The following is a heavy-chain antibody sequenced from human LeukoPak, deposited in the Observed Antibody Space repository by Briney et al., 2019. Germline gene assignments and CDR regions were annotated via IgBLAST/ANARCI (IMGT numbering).Heavy chain of an antibody. CDR1: GFTFSSYG. V-gene: IGHV3-30*18. Sequence: GGSLRLSCAASGFTFSSYGMHWVRQAPGKGLEWVAVISYDGSNKYYADSVKGRFTISRDNSKNTLYLQMNSLRAEDTAVYYCAKRSIMGIAAAECLDYWGQGTLVTVSS. J-gene: IGHJ4*02. CDR3: AKRSIMGIAAAECLDY. D-gene: IGHD6-13*01. CDR2: ISYDGSNK.